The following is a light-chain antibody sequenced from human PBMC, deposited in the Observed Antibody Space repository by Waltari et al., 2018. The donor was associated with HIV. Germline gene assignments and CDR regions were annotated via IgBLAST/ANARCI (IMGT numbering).Light chain of an antibody. CDR2: NNN. J-gene: IGLJ2*01. CDR3: AAWDDSLNGHVL. CDR1: RPNIGSNP. V-gene: IGLV1-44*01. Sequence: QSVLTPPPSASGTPGQRVTFSCSGSRPNIGSNPAALYQKLPGTAPRLLIYNNNQRPSGVPDRFSGSKSGTSASLAISGLQSEDEADYYCAAWDDSLNGHVLFGGGTKLTVL.